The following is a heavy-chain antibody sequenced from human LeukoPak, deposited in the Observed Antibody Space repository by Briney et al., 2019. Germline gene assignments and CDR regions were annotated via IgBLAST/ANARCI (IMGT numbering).Heavy chain of an antibody. Sequence: KPSETLSLTCTVSGDSISSYYWSWIRQPPGKGLDWIGYIYHSGSTNYNPSLKSRVTISADTSKDQFSLKLASVTAADTAVYYCATGYSSTWYYFDYWGQGTLVTVSS. D-gene: IGHD6-13*01. CDR1: GDSISSYY. J-gene: IGHJ4*02. CDR2: IYHSGST. CDR3: ATGYSSTWYYFDY. V-gene: IGHV4-59*01.